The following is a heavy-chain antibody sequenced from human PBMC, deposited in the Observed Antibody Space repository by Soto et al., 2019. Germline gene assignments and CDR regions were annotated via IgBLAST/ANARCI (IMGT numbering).Heavy chain of an antibody. CDR2: IYSTGST. Sequence: SETLSLTCTVSGGSISSGGYYWSWIRQHPGKGLVWIGYIYSTGSTYYNPSLKSRVTISVDTSKNQFSLKLSSVTAADTAVYYCATLTMVRGALWYYYGMDVWGQGTTDTVTS. CDR3: ATLTMVRGALWYYYGMDV. CDR1: GGSISSGGYY. J-gene: IGHJ6*02. V-gene: IGHV4-31*03. D-gene: IGHD3-10*01.